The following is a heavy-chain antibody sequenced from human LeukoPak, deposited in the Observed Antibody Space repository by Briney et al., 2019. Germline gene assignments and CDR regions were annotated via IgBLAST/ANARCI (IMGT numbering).Heavy chain of an antibody. J-gene: IGHJ4*02. CDR2: INHSGST. CDR1: GGSFSGYY. V-gene: IGHV4-34*01. Sequence: PSETLSLTCAVYGGSFSGYYWTWIRQPPGKGLEWIGEINHSGSTNYNPSLKSRVTISVDTSKNQFSLKLSSVTAADTAVYYCARGKGSGWTFDYWGQGPLVTVSS. D-gene: IGHD6-19*01. CDR3: ARGKGSGWTFDY.